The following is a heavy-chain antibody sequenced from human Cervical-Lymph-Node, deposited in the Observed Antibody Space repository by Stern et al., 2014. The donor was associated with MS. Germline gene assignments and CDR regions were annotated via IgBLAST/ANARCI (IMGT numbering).Heavy chain of an antibody. CDR1: GFTFEDYA. CDR2: ISWNSGPI. J-gene: IGHJ5*02. Sequence: EVQLVESGGGLVQPGRSLRLSCAASGFTFEDYAIHWVRPTPGKGLEWVSGISWNSGPIGYAVSVKGRFIISRDNAKNSLYLQMNSLRPEDTALYYCVMDPCRGTYCNWFDPWGQGTLVTVSS. V-gene: IGHV3-9*01. CDR3: VMDPCRGTYCNWFDP. D-gene: IGHD3-10*01.